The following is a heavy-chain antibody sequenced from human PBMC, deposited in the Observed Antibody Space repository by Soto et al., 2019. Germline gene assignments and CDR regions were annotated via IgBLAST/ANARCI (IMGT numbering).Heavy chain of an antibody. CDR2: INPSGGST. V-gene: IGHV1-46*01. CDR3: ARDRDKDGDYDLYYNYYGMDV. Sequence: INPSGGSTSYAQKFQGRVTMTRDTSTSTVYMELSSLRSEDTAVYYCARDRDKDGDYDLYYNYYGMDVWGQGTTVTVSS. D-gene: IGHD4-17*01. J-gene: IGHJ6*02.